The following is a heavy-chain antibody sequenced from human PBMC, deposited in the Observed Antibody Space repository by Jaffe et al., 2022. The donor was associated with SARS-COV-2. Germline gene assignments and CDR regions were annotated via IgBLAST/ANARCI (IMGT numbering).Heavy chain of an antibody. V-gene: IGHV4-38-2*02. CDR1: GYSISSGYY. CDR3: ARDYAPIAAAGKGKLLDYYYYMDV. Sequence: QVQLQESGPGLVKPSETLSLTCTVSGYSISSGYYWGWIRQPPGKGLEWIGSIYHSGSTYYNPSLKSRVTISVDTSKNQFSLKLSSVTAADTAVYYCARDYAPIAAAGKGKLLDYYYYMDVWGKGTTVTVSS. CDR2: IYHSGST. D-gene: IGHD6-13*01. J-gene: IGHJ6*03.